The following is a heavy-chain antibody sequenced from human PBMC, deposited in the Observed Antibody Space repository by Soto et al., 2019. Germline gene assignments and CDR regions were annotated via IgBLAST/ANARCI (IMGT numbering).Heavy chain of an antibody. CDR2: IYYSGNT. Sequence: SETLSLTCTVSGGSVSSGGYYWSWIRQHPGKGLEWIGSIYYSGNTYYNPSLKTRVTISLDKSKSQFSLKLNSVTAADSAVYFCARLEGLATISYYFDYWGQGTLVTVSS. CDR1: GGSVSSGGYY. V-gene: IGHV4-39*01. D-gene: IGHD3-9*01. CDR3: ARLEGLATISYYFDY. J-gene: IGHJ4*02.